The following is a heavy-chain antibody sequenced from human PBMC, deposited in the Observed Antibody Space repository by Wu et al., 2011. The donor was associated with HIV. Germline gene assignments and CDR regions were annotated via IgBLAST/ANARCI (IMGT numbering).Heavy chain of an antibody. CDR1: GGTFSNYA. V-gene: IGHV1-69*14. D-gene: IGHD3-22*01. J-gene: IGHJ3*02. CDR2: IIPIFGTA. Sequence: QVQLVQSGAEVKKPGSSVKVSCKXSGGTFSNYAISWVRQAPGQGLEWMGRIIPIFGTANYAQKFQGRVTITADKSTSTAYMELSSLRSEDTAMYYCTRGLLYYYDRSGYQNDAFDIWGQGTMVTVSS. CDR3: TRGLLYYYDRSGYQNDAFDI.